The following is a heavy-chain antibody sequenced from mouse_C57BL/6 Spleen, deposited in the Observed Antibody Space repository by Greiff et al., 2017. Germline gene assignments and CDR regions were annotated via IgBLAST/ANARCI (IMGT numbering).Heavy chain of an antibody. CDR3: ARYYYGSSSPYAIDD. J-gene: IGHJ4*01. V-gene: IGHV5-6*01. Sequence: EVQGVESGGDLVKPGGSLKLSCAASGFTFSSYGMSWVRQTPDKRLEWVATISSGGSYTYYPDSVKGRFTISRDNAKNTLYLQMSSLKSEDNVMYYRARYYYGSSSPYAIDDWGQGTSVTVSS. CDR1: GFTFSSYG. CDR2: ISSGGSYT. D-gene: IGHD1-1*01.